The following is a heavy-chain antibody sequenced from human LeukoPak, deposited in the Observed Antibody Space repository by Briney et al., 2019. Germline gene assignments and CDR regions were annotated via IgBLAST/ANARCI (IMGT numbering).Heavy chain of an antibody. Sequence: SETLSLTCTVSGGSISSYYWSWIRQPPGKGLEYIGYIYYSGNTNSNPSLNSRVTISVDTSKNQFSLKLSSVTAADTAVYYCARHLKYYYDSSGYFDYWGQGTLVTVSS. D-gene: IGHD3-22*01. V-gene: IGHV4-59*08. J-gene: IGHJ4*02. CDR1: GGSISSYY. CDR3: ARHLKYYYDSSGYFDY. CDR2: IYYSGNT.